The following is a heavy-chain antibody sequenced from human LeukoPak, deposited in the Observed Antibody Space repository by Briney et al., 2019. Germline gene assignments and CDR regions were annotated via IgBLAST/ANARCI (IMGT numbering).Heavy chain of an antibody. CDR2: ISGSGGST. V-gene: IGHV3-23*01. J-gene: IGHJ4*02. CDR3: AKSLRAAAGPFDY. D-gene: IGHD6-13*01. CDR1: GFTFSSYA. Sequence: GGSLRLSCAASGFTFSSYAMSWVRQAPGKGLEWVSAISGSGGSTYYADSVKGRFTVSRDNSKNKLYLQMNSLRAEDTAVYYCAKSLRAAAGPFDYWGQGTLVTVSS.